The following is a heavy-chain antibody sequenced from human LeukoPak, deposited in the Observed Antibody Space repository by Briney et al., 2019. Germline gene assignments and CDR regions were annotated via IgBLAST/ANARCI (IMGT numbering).Heavy chain of an antibody. J-gene: IGHJ4*02. D-gene: IGHD3-10*01. CDR2: INPDGSTT. Sequence: GRSLRFSRAASGFTFSNYWMHWVRQEPGKGLVWVSFINPDGSTTNYADSVKSRFTISRDNAKNALYLQMNSLRAEDAAVYYCAKDLHYRSADYWGQGTLVSVSS. CDR1: GFTFSNYW. V-gene: IGHV3-74*01. CDR3: AKDLHYRSADY.